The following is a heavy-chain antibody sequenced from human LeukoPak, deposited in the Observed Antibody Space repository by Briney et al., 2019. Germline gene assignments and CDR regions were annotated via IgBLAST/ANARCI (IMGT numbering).Heavy chain of an antibody. V-gene: IGHV3-7*03. CDR3: ARGPGAPDW. CDR1: GFTFTNYW. D-gene: IGHD1-26*01. CDR2: IKQDGSAK. J-gene: IGHJ4*02. Sequence: GGSLRLSCTSSGFTFTNYWMSWVRQAPGEGLQWVANIKQDGSAKHYVDSVKGRFTISRDNTKNSVFLQMNSLRTEDTAVYYCARGPGAPDWWGQGSLVTVSS.